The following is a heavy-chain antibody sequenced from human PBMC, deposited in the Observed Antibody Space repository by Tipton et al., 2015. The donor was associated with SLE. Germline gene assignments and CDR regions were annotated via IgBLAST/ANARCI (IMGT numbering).Heavy chain of an antibody. CDR2: IKEDGSEK. V-gene: IGHV3-7*01. D-gene: IGHD3-3*01. J-gene: IGHJ6*02. Sequence: SLRLSCAASGYIFSSYWMSWVRQAPGKGLEWVANIKEDGSEKYYVDSVKGRFTISRDNAKNSLQLQMNSLRAEDTAVYYCARESVTIFGVVIYYYYGMDVWGQGTTVTVSS. CDR3: ARESVTIFGVVIYYYYGMDV. CDR1: GYIFSSYW.